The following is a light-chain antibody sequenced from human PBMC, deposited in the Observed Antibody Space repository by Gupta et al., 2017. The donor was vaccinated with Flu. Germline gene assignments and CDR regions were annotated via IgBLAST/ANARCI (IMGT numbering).Light chain of an antibody. CDR2: EVH. CDR3: IADTSSTSFV. CDR1: SSDVNDNNS. V-gene: IGLV2-14*01. Sequence: QSALTQPASVSGAPGQWITIPYTGTSSDVNDNNSVSWNHRHPAKARNLIIFEVHKRSAWVASRFSGSKSGNTASLTISGREAEEEANYYSIADTSSTSFVFGTGTEVSVL. J-gene: IGLJ1*01.